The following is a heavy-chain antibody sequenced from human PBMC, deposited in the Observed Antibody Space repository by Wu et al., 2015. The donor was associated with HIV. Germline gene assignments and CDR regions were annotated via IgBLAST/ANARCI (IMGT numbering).Heavy chain of an antibody. Sequence: QVQLVQSGAEVKKPGSSVKVSCKASGGTFSSYAISWVRQAPGQGLEWMGRIIPIFGTANYAQKFQGRVTITADESTSTAYMELSSLRSEDTAVYYCARGPYCGGDCYGGYFDYWGQGTLVTVVL. V-gene: IGHV1-69*13. J-gene: IGHJ4*02. CDR3: ARGPYCGGDCYGGYFDY. D-gene: IGHD2-21*02. CDR2: IIPIFGTA. CDR1: GGTFSSYA.